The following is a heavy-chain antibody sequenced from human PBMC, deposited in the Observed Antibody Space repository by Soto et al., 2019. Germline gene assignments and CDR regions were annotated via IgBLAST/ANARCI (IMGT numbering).Heavy chain of an antibody. CDR2: ISNDGNRK. V-gene: IGHV3-30*18. CDR1: GFSFSSYG. D-gene: IGHD6-6*01. Sequence: GGSLRLSCAASGFSFSSYGMHWVRQAPGRGLEWVTVISNDGNRKYYGESVKGRFSVSRDNDKDTLYLQMNGLRPVDTGVYYCAKDRRQLSALDMWGQGTTVTVSS. CDR3: AKDRRQLSALDM. J-gene: IGHJ3*02.